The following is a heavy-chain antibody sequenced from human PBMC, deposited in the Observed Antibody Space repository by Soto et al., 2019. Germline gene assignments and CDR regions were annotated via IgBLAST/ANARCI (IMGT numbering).Heavy chain of an antibody. CDR2: LSHTGST. D-gene: IGHD3-10*01. CDR3: ARGERLMLFEAGQGVSIWFYP. J-gene: IGHJ5*02. Sequence: SETLSLTCTVSGASLTSGTYYWGWLRPAPGKGLELRGSLSHTGSTEYNPSLTSRVMISEDTSKNQFVLTLKSVTAADTAMYSCARGERLMLFEAGQGVSIWFYPWGQGTQVTVS. V-gene: IGHV4-61*01. CDR1: GASLTSGTYY.